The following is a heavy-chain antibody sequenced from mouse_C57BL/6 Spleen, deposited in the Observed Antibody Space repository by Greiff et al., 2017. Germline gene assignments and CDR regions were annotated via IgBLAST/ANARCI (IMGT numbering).Heavy chain of an antibody. J-gene: IGHJ2*01. Sequence: VQLQQPGAELVKPGASVKLSCKASGYTFTSYWMHWVKQRPGRGLAWMGRLDPNSGGTTYNEKFLSKATLTVDKPSSTAYMQLSSLTSEDSAVYYCARGSYDYDADYFDYWGQGNTLTVYS. CDR2: LDPNSGGT. CDR1: GYTFTSYW. V-gene: IGHV1-72*01. CDR3: ARGSYDYDADYFDY. D-gene: IGHD2-4*01.